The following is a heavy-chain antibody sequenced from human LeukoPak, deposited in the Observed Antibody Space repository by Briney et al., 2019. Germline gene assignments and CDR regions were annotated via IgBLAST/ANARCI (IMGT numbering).Heavy chain of an antibody. Sequence: PETLSLTCPVYGGSFSGYYWSCLRHPPGRGMEGVGEINHSGSTNTNPSLKSRVTISVDTSKNQFSLKLSSVTAADTAVYYCARGRGSRRYDILTGYYIPDYYYYYMDVWGKGTTVTVSS. V-gene: IGHV4-34*01. CDR1: GGSFSGYY. CDR2: INHSGST. D-gene: IGHD3-9*01. CDR3: ARGRGSRRYDILTGYYIPDYYYYYMDV. J-gene: IGHJ6*03.